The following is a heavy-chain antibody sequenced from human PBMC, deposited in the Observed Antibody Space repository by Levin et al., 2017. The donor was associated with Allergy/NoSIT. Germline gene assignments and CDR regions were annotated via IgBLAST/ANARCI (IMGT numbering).Heavy chain of an antibody. J-gene: IGHJ6*02. Sequence: KISCKASGGTFSSYAISWVRQAPGQGLEWMGGIIPIFGTANYAQKFQGRVTITADESTSTAYMELSSLRSEDTAVYYCASTPGQIGYYYYGMDVWGQGTTVTVSS. CDR2: IIPIFGTA. CDR3: ASTPGQIGYYYYGMDV. CDR1: GGTFSSYA. V-gene: IGHV1-69*01.